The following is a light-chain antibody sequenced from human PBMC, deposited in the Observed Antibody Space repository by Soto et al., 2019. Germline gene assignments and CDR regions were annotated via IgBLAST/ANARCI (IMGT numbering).Light chain of an antibody. CDR1: QSVSSAY. Sequence: EIVLTQSPGTLSLSPGERATLSCRASQSVSSAYLAWYQHKPGQPPTLLIYAASSRDTGIPDRFRGSGSGTDFPLTISRLEPEDFAVYYCQQYGSSSTWTFGQGTKVEIK. V-gene: IGKV3-20*01. CDR3: QQYGSSSTWT. CDR2: AAS. J-gene: IGKJ1*01.